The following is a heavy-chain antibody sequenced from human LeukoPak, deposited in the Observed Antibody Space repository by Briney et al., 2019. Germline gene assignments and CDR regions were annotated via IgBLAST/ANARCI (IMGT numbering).Heavy chain of an antibody. J-gene: IGHJ6*03. Sequence: PGGSLRLSCAASGFTFSSYWMSWVRQAPGKGLEWVANIKQDGSEKYYVDSVKGRFTISRDNAKNSLYLQMNSLRAEDTAVYYCARDFETDEYSSSSPYYYYYYYMDVWGKGTTVTVSS. CDR3: ARDFETDEYSSSSPYYYYYYYMDV. CDR2: IKQDGSEK. CDR1: GFTFSSYW. D-gene: IGHD6-6*01. V-gene: IGHV3-7*01.